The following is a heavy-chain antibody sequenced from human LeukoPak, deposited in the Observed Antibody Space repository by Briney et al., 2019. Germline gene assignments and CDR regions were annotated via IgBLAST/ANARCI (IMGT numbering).Heavy chain of an antibody. Sequence: PSQTLSLTCTVSGDSVSGGDYYWSWIRQPPGKGLEWIGYIYHSGSTFYNPSLKSRVTISIDTSKNQFSLKLSSVTAADTAVYYCSRGAGLSDYWGQGTLVTVSP. J-gene: IGHJ4*02. V-gene: IGHV4-30-4*01. CDR1: GDSVSGGDYY. D-gene: IGHD6-19*01. CDR2: IYHSGST. CDR3: SRGAGLSDY.